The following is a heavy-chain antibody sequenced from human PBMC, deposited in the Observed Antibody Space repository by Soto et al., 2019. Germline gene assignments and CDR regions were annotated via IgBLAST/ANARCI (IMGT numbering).Heavy chain of an antibody. CDR1: GYTFTSYA. Sequence: ASVKVSCKASGYTFTSYAMHWVRQAPGQRLEWMGWINAGNGNTKYSQKFQGRVTITRDTSASTAYMELSSLRSEDTAVYYCARPPCGGDCYSPWPYYYYGMDVWGQGTTVTVSS. J-gene: IGHJ6*02. CDR3: ARPPCGGDCYSPWPYYYYGMDV. CDR2: INAGNGNT. D-gene: IGHD2-21*02. V-gene: IGHV1-3*01.